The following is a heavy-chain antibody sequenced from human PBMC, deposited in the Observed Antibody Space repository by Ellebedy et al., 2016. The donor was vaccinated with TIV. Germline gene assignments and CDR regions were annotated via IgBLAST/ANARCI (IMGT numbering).Heavy chain of an antibody. CDR2: SYYNGST. J-gene: IGHJ2*01. Sequence: SETLSLTCSVSGVFINSYFWGWIRQPPGRGLEWIGYSYYNGSTSYNPSLKSRVSISVDTSKNQFSLKLNSVTAADTAVYYCARGGFTDEMKYLDLWGRGTLVTVSS. D-gene: IGHD5-12*01. CDR1: GVFINSYF. CDR3: ARGGFTDEMKYLDL. V-gene: IGHV4-59*01.